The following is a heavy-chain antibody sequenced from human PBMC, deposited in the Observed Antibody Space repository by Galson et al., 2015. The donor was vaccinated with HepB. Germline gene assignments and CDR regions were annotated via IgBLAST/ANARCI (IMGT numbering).Heavy chain of an antibody. CDR3: ARDTFTGPDH. V-gene: IGHV3-48*01. J-gene: IGHJ4*02. CDR2: SHSDYGGGGA. Sequence: GSLRLSCAVSGFTFKNYGMNWVRQGPGKTLEWLAYSHSDYGGGGAVYADSVKGRFTISREKANDLFFLQMSSLRVEDTAVYYCARDTFTGPDHWGQGTLVTVSS. CDR1: GFTFKNYG. D-gene: IGHD3-10*01.